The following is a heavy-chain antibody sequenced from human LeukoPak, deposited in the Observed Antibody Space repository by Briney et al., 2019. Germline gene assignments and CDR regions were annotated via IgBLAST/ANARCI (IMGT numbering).Heavy chain of an antibody. J-gene: IGHJ3*02. CDR1: GFTFSSYA. Sequence: GGSLRLSCAASGFTFSSYAMSWVRQAPGKGLEWVSGVSASGDVTFHADPVKGRFTISRDNSKNTLYLQMNSLRAEDTAEYYCAKSLLTTASGTGRAFDIWGQGTMVTVSS. CDR2: VSASGDVT. V-gene: IGHV3-23*01. CDR3: AKSLLTTASGTGRAFDI. D-gene: IGHD1-26*01.